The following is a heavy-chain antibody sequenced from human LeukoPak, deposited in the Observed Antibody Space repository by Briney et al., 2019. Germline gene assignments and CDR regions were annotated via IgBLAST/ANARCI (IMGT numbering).Heavy chain of an antibody. J-gene: IGHJ4*02. D-gene: IGHD3-10*01. CDR2: ISAYNGNT. Sequence: ASVKVSCKASGYTFTSYGISWVRQAPGQGLEWMGWISAYNGNTNYAQKLQGRVTMTTDTSTSTAYMELRSLRSDDTAVYYCARASELLWIGDLVDYWGQGTLVTVSS. CDR1: GYTFTSYG. V-gene: IGHV1-18*01. CDR3: ARASELLWIGDLVDY.